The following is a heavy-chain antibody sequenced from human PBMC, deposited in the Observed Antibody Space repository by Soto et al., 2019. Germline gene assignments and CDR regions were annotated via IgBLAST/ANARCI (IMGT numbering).Heavy chain of an antibody. Sequence: SETLSLTCTVSGGSISSGNYYWSWIRQPPGKGLEWIGFISYSGSAYYNPSLKSRVTISVDTSKNQFSLKLSSVTAADTAVYYCARGPPNSIWGQGTLVTVSS. CDR1: GGSISSGNYY. D-gene: IGHD3-22*01. CDR3: ARGPPNSI. J-gene: IGHJ4*02. CDR2: ISYSGSA. V-gene: IGHV4-30-4*01.